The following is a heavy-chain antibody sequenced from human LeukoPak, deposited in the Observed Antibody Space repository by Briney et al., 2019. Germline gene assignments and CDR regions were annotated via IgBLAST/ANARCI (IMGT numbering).Heavy chain of an antibody. V-gene: IGHV3-23*01. CDR3: AKGKQQLGGSFDY. Sequence: GGSLRLSCAASGFTFSSYAMSWVRQAPGKGLVWVSVITGGGSTYYADSVKGRFTTSRDDSKNTLYLQMNSLRAEDTAVYYCAKGKQQLGGSFDYWGQGTLVTVSS. D-gene: IGHD1-1*01. J-gene: IGHJ4*02. CDR2: ITGGGST. CDR1: GFTFSSYA.